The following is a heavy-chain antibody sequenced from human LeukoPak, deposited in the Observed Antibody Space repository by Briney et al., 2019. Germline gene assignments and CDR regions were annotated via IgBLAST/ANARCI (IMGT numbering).Heavy chain of an antibody. CDR3: AKSNPGSSWGSIDY. J-gene: IGHJ4*02. V-gene: IGHV3-23*01. D-gene: IGHD6-13*01. CDR1: GFTFSSYA. CDR2: ISGNGGST. Sequence: GGSLRLSCAASGFTFSSYAMSWVRQAPGKGLEWVSAISGNGGSTYYADSVKGRFTISRDNSKNTLYLQMNSLRAEDTAVYYCAKSNPGSSWGSIDYWGQRTLVTVSS.